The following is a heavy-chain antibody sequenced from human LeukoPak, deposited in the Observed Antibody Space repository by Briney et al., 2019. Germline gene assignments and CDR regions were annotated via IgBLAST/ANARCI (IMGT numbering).Heavy chain of an antibody. Sequence: PSETLSLTCAVYGGSFSGYYWSWIRQPPGKGLEWIGRIYTSGSTNYNPSLKSRVTMSVDTSKNQFSLKLSSVTAADTAVYYCARGVVPADVGKTLGNWFDPWGQGTLVTVSS. CDR3: ARGVVPADVGKTLGNWFDP. CDR2: IYTSGST. J-gene: IGHJ5*02. D-gene: IGHD2-2*01. V-gene: IGHV4-59*10. CDR1: GGSFSGYY.